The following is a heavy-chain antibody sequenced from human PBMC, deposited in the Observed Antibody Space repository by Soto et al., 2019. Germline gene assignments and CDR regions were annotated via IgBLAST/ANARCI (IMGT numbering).Heavy chain of an antibody. CDR2: INHSGST. D-gene: IGHD6-13*01. J-gene: IGHJ6*02. V-gene: IGHV4-34*01. Sequence: SETLSLTCAVYGGSFSGYYWSWIRQPPGKGLEWIGEINHSGSTNYNPSLKSRVTISVDTSKNQFSLKLSSVTTADTAVYYCARVRISSSPRLYYGMDVWGQGTTVTVSS. CDR1: GGSFSGYY. CDR3: ARVRISSSPRLYYGMDV.